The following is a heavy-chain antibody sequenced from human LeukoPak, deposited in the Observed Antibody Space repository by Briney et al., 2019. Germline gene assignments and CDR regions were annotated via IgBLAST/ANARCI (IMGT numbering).Heavy chain of an antibody. J-gene: IGHJ4*02. CDR1: GYTFTSYD. CDR3: ARGLLRYFDWLLLGGREPNFDY. Sequence: ASVKVSCKASGYTFTSYDINWVRQATGQGLEWMGWMNPNSGNTGYAQKFQGRVTMTRNTSISTACMELSSLRSEDTAVYYCARGLLRYFDWLLLGGREPNFDYWGQGTLVTVSS. V-gene: IGHV1-8*01. CDR2: MNPNSGNT. D-gene: IGHD3-9*01.